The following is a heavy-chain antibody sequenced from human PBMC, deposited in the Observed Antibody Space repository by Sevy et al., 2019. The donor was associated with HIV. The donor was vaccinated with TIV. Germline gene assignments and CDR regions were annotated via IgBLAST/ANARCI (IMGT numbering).Heavy chain of an antibody. CDR2: ISSSSAI. J-gene: IGHJ4*02. CDR3: ARVQYYHYVWGSYSYDY. V-gene: IGHV3-48*02. Sequence: GGSLRLSCAASGFTFSSYSMNWVRQAPGKGLEWLSYISSSSAIYYADSVKGRFTISRDNAKNSLYLQMNSLRDEDTAVYFCARVQYYHYVWGSYSYDYWGQGTLVTVSS. CDR1: GFTFSSYS. D-gene: IGHD3-16*02.